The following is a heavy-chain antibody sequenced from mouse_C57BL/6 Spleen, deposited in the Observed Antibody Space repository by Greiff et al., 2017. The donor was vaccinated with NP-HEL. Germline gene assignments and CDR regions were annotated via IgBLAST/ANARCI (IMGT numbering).Heavy chain of an antibody. J-gene: IGHJ3*01. Sequence: EVQLVESGGGLVKPGGSLKLSCAASGFTFSSYAMSWVRQTPEKRLEWVATISDGGSYTYYPDNVKGRFTISRDNATNNLYLQMSHLKSEDTAMYYCARSLNYDGSIPFAYWGQGTLVTVSA. CDR2: ISDGGSYT. CDR1: GFTFSSYA. D-gene: IGHD1-1*01. V-gene: IGHV5-4*01. CDR3: ARSLNYDGSIPFAY.